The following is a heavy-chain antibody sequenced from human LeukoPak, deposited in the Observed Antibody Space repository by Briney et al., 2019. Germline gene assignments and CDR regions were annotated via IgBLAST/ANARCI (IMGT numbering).Heavy chain of an antibody. J-gene: IGHJ4*02. Sequence: PGGSLRLSCAASGFTFSSYAMHWVRQAPGKGLEWVSVIYSGGSTYYADSVKGRFTISRDNSKNTLYLQMNSLRAEDTAVYYCARDRGYSYGILDYWGQGTLVTVSS. CDR2: IYSGGST. V-gene: IGHV3-53*01. CDR3: ARDRGYSYGILDY. D-gene: IGHD5-18*01. CDR1: GFTFSSYA.